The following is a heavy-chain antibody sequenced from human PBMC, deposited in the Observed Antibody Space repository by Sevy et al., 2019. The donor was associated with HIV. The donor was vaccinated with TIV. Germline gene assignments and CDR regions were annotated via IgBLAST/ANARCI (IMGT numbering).Heavy chain of an antibody. CDR3: ARGGYYYDNAAYYAFDY. V-gene: IGHV3-33*01. CDR1: GFTFSAYA. D-gene: IGHD3-22*01. Sequence: GGALRLSCTTSGFTFSAYAMHWVRQAPGKGLEWVAIIWSDGAYQYHGDSVKGRFTISRDNSKKTLYLQMNSLRVEDTVVYYCARGGYYYDNAAYYAFDYWGQGTMVTVS. J-gene: IGHJ4*02. CDR2: IWSDGAYQ.